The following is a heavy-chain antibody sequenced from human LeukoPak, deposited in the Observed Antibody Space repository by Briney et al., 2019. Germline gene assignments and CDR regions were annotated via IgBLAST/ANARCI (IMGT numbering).Heavy chain of an antibody. J-gene: IGHJ4*02. CDR1: GFTFSSYS. CDR3: ARRTPGLFDY. CDR2: ISSSSYI. D-gene: IGHD1-14*01. V-gene: IGHV3-21*01. Sequence: PGGSLRLSCAASGFTFSSYSMNWVRQAPGKGLEWVSSISSSSYIYYADSVKGRFTISRDNAKNSLYPQMNSLRAEDTAVYYCARRTPGLFDYWGQGTLVTVSS.